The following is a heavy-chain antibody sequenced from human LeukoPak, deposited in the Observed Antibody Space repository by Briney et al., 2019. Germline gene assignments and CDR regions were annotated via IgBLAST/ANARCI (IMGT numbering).Heavy chain of an antibody. Sequence: GGSLRLSCAASGFTFSSYWMHWVRQAPGKGLVWVSRINSDGSFTIYVDSVKGRFTIARDNAKNTLYLQMNSLRAEDTAVYYCASLPYGSLAQGYWGQGTLVTVSS. CDR3: ASLPYGSLAQGY. V-gene: IGHV3-74*01. D-gene: IGHD5-24*01. J-gene: IGHJ4*02. CDR2: INSDGSFT. CDR1: GFTFSSYW.